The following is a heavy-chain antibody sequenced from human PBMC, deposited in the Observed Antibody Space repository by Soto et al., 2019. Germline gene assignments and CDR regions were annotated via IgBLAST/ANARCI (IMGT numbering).Heavy chain of an antibody. J-gene: IGHJ6*03. CDR3: AGEGRGFGGLPRGVPYYSSMAA. D-gene: IGHD3-10*01. CDR1: GYTFTSYG. Sequence: QVQLVQSGAEVKKPGASVKVSCKASGYTFTSYGISWVRQAPGQGLEWMGWISAYNGNTNYAQKLQGRVTITADKSTSTAYMGLGSLSSEDRAVYYCAGEGRGFGGLPRGVPYYSSMAAWAKGPRSPSP. CDR2: ISAYNGNT. V-gene: IGHV1-18*01.